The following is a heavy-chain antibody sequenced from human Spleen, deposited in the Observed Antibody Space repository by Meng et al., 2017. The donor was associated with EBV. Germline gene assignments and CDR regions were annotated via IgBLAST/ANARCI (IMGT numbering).Heavy chain of an antibody. V-gene: IGHV1-8*01. CDR2: MNPTSGNT. CDR1: EYTLPRYD. D-gene: IGHD4-17*01. Sequence: VQVEAEGQEPGVIGKVCRNASEYTLPRYDINCVRQVTGQVLEWMGWMNPTSGNTLYAQKFQGRVTRTRDTSIITADRELSSLRSEDTAVYYCARGNTGTLPLDYWGQGILVTVSS. CDR3: ARGNTGTLPLDY. J-gene: IGHJ4*02.